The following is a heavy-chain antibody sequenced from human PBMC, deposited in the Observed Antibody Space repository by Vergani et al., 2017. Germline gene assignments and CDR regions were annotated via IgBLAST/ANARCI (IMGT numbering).Heavy chain of an antibody. J-gene: IGHJ6*03. CDR3: ARVPTGAPRITIFGVVQASYYYMDV. CDR1: GYTFTSYG. D-gene: IGHD3-3*01. Sequence: QVQLVQSGAEVMKPGASVKVSCKASGYTFTSYGISWVRQAPGQGLEWMGWISAYNGNTNYAQKLQGRVTMTTDTSTSTAYMELRSLRSDDTAVYYCARVPTGAPRITIFGVVQASYYYMDVWGKGTTVTVSS. CDR2: ISAYNGNT. V-gene: IGHV1-18*01.